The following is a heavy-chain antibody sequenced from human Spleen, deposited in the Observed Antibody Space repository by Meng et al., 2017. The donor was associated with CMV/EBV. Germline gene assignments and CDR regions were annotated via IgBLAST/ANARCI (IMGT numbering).Heavy chain of an antibody. V-gene: IGHV3-11*01. D-gene: IGHD4-17*01. J-gene: IGHJ4*02. CDR1: GFTFSDFY. Sequence: GESLKISCAASGFTFSDFYMSWIRQAPGKGLEWVSYITSSGRTIHYADSVKGRFTVSRDNAKNSLYLQMNSLRAEDTAVYYCARAPGQYGDYADYWGQGALVTVSS. CDR3: ARAPGQYGDYADY. CDR2: ITSSGRTI.